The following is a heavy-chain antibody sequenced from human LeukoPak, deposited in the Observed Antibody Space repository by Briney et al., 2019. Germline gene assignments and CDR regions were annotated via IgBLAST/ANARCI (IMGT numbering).Heavy chain of an antibody. J-gene: IGHJ3*02. CDR3: ARVTASGYDRAFDI. CDR2: IYYSGST. V-gene: IGHV4-59*01. CDR1: GGSISSYY. Sequence: PSETLSLTCTVSGGSISSYYWNWIRQPPGKGLEWIGYIYYSGSTNYNPSLKSRVTISVDTSKNQFSLKLSSVTAADTAVYYCARVTASGYDRAFDIWGQGTMVTVSS. D-gene: IGHD5-12*01.